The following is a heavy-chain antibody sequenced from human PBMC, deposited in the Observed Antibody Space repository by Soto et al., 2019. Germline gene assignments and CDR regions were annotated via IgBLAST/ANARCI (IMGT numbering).Heavy chain of an antibody. CDR3: ARDGLGGIAAHFGCMDV. J-gene: IGHJ6*02. V-gene: IGHV6-1*01. Sequence: SQTLSLTCVISGDSVSSNSAAWNWIRQSPSRGLEWLGRTYYRSKWYNDYAVSVKSRITINPDTSKNQFSLRLNSVTPEDTAVYYCARDGLGGIAAHFGCMDVWGQGTTVTVSS. CDR2: TYYRSKWYN. CDR1: GDSVSSNSAA. D-gene: IGHD6-13*01.